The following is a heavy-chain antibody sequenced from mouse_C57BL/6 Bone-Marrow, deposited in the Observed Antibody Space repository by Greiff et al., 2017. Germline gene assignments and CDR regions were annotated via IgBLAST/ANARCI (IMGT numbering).Heavy chain of an antibody. V-gene: IGHV1-19*01. CDR3: ARRGITSGY. D-gene: IGHD2-4*01. CDR2: INPYNGGT. J-gene: IGHJ2*01. Sequence: VQLQQSGPVLVKPGASVKMSCKASGYTFTDYYMNWVKQSHGKSLEWIGVINPYNGGTSYNQKFKGKATLTVDKSSSTAYMELNILTSEDSAVYYCARRGITSGYWGQGTTLTVSS. CDR1: GYTFTDYY.